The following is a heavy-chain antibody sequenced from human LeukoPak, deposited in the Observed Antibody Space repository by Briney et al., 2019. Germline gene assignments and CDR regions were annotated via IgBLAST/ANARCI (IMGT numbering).Heavy chain of an antibody. V-gene: IGHV3-64*01. CDR3: VVVGGFWSGSSDY. CDR1: GFTFSSYA. J-gene: IGHJ4*02. CDR2: ISSNGGST. D-gene: IGHD3-3*01. Sequence: PGGSLRLSCAASGFTFSSYAMHWVRQAPGKGLEYVSAISSNGGSTYYANSVKGRFTISRDNSKNTLYLQMGSLRAEDMAVYYRVVVGGFWSGSSDYWGQGTLVTVSS.